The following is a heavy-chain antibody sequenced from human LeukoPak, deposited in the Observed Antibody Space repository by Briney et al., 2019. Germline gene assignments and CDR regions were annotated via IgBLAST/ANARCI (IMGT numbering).Heavy chain of an antibody. Sequence: GASVKVSCKASGYIFSGYYMHWLRQAPGQGLEWMGWINPNSGGADYAQKFQGRVTMTRDTSISTAYMELSSLRSEDTAVYYCARGRGYNWNRPGVYYYYMDVWGKGTTVTVSS. D-gene: IGHD1-20*01. CDR2: INPNSGGA. V-gene: IGHV1-2*02. CDR3: ARGRGYNWNRPGVYYYYMDV. J-gene: IGHJ6*03. CDR1: GYIFSGYY.